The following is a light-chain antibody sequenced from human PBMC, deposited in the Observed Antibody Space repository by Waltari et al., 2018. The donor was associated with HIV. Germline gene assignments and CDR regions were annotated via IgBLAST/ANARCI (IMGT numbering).Light chain of an antibody. Sequence: QSALTQPPSVSGAPGQSVTISCSGSNSNIGAGFDVHWYQQVPGTAPRLLIYDNNNRPPGVPDRFSGSKSGTSASLAINGLQSEDDAYYYCQSYNSRLSCSVVFGGGTKVTVL. CDR1: NSNIGAGFD. CDR2: DNN. CDR3: QSYNSRLSCSVV. V-gene: IGLV1-40*01. J-gene: IGLJ2*01.